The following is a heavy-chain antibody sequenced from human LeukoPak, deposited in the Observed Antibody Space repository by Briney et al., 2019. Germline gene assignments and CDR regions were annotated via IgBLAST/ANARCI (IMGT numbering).Heavy chain of an antibody. D-gene: IGHD6-19*01. CDR3: ARLRREQWLANRFDY. CDR2: ISYDGSNK. Sequence: PGRSLRLSCAASGFTFSSYAMHWVRQAPGKGLEWVAVISYDGSNKYYADSVKGRFTISRDNSKNTLYLQMNSLRAEDTAVYYCARLRREQWLANRFDYWGQGTLVTVSS. V-gene: IGHV3-30-3*01. J-gene: IGHJ4*02. CDR1: GFTFSSYA.